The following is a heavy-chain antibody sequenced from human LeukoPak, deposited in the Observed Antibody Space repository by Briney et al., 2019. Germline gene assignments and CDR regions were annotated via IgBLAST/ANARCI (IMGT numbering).Heavy chain of an antibody. CDR3: TRVLTTDRGWYTFEF. CDR2: GPARNKPNSCST. J-gene: IGHJ4*02. V-gene: IGHV3-72*01. D-gene: IGHD6-19*01. CDR1: GFTFSDHH. Sequence: RPGGSLRLSCEGSGFTFSDHHMDWVRQAPGMGLEWVGRGPARNKPNSCSTQYAASVRGRFSISRDDSKNSLYLQIDSLRIEDTAMYYCTRVLTTDRGWYTFEFWGQGVLVTVPS.